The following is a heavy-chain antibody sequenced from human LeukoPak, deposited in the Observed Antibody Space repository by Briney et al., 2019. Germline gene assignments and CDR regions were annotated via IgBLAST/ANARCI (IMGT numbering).Heavy chain of an antibody. J-gene: IGHJ4*02. CDR3: ARGTWLNKLFDY. CDR1: GFTVSSNY. CDR2: IYSGHST. Sequence: GGTLRLSCAASGFTVSSNYMSWVRQAPGKGLEWVSVIYSGHSTYYADSVKGRFTISRDNSQNTLYLQMNSLRAEDTAVYYCARGTWLNKLFDYWGQGTLVTVSS. D-gene: IGHD1/OR15-1a*01. V-gene: IGHV3-66*01.